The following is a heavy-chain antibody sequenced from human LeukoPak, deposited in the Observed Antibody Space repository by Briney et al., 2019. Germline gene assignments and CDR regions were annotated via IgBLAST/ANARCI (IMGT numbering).Heavy chain of an antibody. J-gene: IGHJ4*02. D-gene: IGHD2-15*01. V-gene: IGHV3-53*05. CDR1: GFIVSTNY. CDR3: AKDIAGTFDY. CDR2: IYSGGST. Sequence: TGGSLRLSCAASGFIVSTNYMTWVRQAPGKGLEWVSVIYSGGSTYYADSVKGRFIVFRDKSKNTLYLQMNSLRAEDTALYYCAKDIAGTFDYWGQGTLVTVSS.